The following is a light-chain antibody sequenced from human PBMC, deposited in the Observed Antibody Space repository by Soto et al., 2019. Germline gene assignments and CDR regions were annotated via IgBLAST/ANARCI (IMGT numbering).Light chain of an antibody. J-gene: IGKJ1*01. Sequence: DIQMTQSPSSLSASVGDRATITCRASQSINTFLNWYQQKPGKAPKVLIYAASSLQSGVPSRFSGGGSGTEFTLTISSLQPDDVATYYCQQSYSAPRTFGQGTKVEIK. CDR3: QQSYSAPRT. V-gene: IGKV1-39*01. CDR2: AAS. CDR1: QSINTF.